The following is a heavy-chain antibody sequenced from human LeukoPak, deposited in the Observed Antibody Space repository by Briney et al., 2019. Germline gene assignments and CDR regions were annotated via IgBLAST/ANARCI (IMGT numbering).Heavy chain of an antibody. CDR2: INHSGST. CDR1: GGSFSGYY. D-gene: IGHD6-13*01. CDR3: ASAEPRGIIWYPY. J-gene: IGHJ4*02. V-gene: IGHV4-34*01. Sequence: PSETLSLTCAVYGGSFSGYYWSWIRQPPGKGLEWIGEINHSGSTNYNPSLKSRVTISVDTSKNQFSLKLSSVTAADTAVYYCASAEPRGIIWYPYWGQGTLVTVSS.